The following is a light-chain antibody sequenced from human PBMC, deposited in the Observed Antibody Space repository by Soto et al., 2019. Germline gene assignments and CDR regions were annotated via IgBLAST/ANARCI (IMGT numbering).Light chain of an antibody. V-gene: IGLV2-23*01. J-gene: IGLJ1*01. CDR3: CLYVGATTYV. CDR1: SGYVGTYSL. Sequence: QSALAQPASVSGSPGQSITISCTGASGYVGTYSLVSWYQQHPGKAPKVVIYEGHKRPSGVPDRFSGSTSVNTASLTISGLQTDDEADSYCCLYVGATTYVFGTGTKV. CDR2: EGH.